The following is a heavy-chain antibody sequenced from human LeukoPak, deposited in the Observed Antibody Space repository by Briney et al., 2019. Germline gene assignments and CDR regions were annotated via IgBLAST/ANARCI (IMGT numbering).Heavy chain of an antibody. CDR1: GFTFSSYT. D-gene: IGHD6-13*01. CDR3: ARGLQQLVRSFNYYFMDV. J-gene: IGHJ6*03. CDR2: ITSSSSST. Sequence: PGGSLRLSCAASGFTFSSYTMSWVRQAPGKGLEWVSDITSSSSSTYYADSVRGRFTISRDNAKNSLYLQMNSLRAEDTAVYYCARGLQQLVRSFNYYFMDVWGKGTTVTVSS. V-gene: IGHV3-48*01.